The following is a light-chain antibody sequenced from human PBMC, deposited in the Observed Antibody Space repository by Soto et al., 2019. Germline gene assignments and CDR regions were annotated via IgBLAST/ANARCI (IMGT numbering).Light chain of an antibody. CDR2: GAS. CDR3: QLLGISHFT. Sequence: DTVLTQSPGTLSLSPGERATLSCRASQSVKSSYLAWYQQKPGQAPSLLIYGASKRATGIPDRFSGSGSGTDFTLTITRLEPEDFAVYYCQLLGISHFTFGPGTKVDIK. CDR1: QSVKSSY. V-gene: IGKV3-20*01. J-gene: IGKJ3*01.